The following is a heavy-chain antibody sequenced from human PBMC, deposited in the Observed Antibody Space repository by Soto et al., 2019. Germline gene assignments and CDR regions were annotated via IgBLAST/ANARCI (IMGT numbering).Heavy chain of an antibody. Sequence: SETLSLTCTVSGGTISSGAYYWSRMRQRQGKGLVWIGYIYSSGSTYYNPTLKSRVTISVDTSKNQFSLKLSSVTAADTAVYCCARDPGYDSSDGPYYYYGMDVWGQGTTVTVSS. D-gene: IGHD3-22*01. CDR3: ARDPGYDSSDGPYYYYGMDV. CDR2: IYSSGST. V-gene: IGHV4-30-4*01. CDR1: GGTISSGAYY. J-gene: IGHJ6*02.